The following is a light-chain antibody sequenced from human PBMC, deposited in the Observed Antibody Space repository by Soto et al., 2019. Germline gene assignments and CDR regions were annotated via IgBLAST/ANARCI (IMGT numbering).Light chain of an antibody. CDR3: SSFTGSNYD. V-gene: IGLV2-14*03. CDR1: ISDVGGYNF. Sequence: QSALTQPASVSGSPGQSITISCTGTISDVGGYNFVSWYQQYPGKAPKLMICDVSNRPSVVSNRFSGSKSGNTASLTISGLHAEYEADYSCSSFTGSNYDFGTGTKVTVL. J-gene: IGLJ1*01. CDR2: DVS.